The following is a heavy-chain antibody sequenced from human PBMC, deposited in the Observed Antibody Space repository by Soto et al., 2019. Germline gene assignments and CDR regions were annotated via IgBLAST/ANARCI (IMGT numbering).Heavy chain of an antibody. CDR1: GFTFSSCG. J-gene: IGHJ4*02. CDR3: ARDGYCSGGSCYSVPVFDY. D-gene: IGHD2-15*01. V-gene: IGHV3-33*01. Sequence: HPGGSLRLSCAASGFTFSSCGMHWVRQAPGKGLEWVAVIWYDGSNKYYADSVKGRFTISRDNSKNTLYLQMNSLRAEDTAVYYCARDGYCSGGSCYSVPVFDYWGQGTLVTVSS. CDR2: IWYDGSNK.